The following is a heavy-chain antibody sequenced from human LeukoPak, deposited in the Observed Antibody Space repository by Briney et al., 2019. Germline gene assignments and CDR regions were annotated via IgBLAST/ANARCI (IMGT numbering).Heavy chain of an antibody. D-gene: IGHD3-16*01. CDR3: AGGLR. J-gene: IGHJ3*01. V-gene: IGHV4-4*09. Sequence: SETLSLTCTVSGASISTDYWHWIRQPPGRRLEWIGNIRGSGRTDYNPSLKSRVTISLDTSKNQFSLRLTSVTAADTALYVCAGGLRWGRGTMVTVSS. CDR2: IRGSGRT. CDR1: GASISTDY.